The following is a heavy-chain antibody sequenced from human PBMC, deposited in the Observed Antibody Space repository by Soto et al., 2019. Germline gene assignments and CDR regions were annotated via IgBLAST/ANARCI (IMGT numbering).Heavy chain of an antibody. Sequence: GGSLRLSCAASGFTFSSYGMHWVRQAPCKGLEWVAVISYDGSNKYYADSVKGRFTISRDNSKNTLYLQMNSLRAEDTAVYYCAKEYDFWRGSPGYWGQATLVTV. CDR2: ISYDGSNK. CDR1: GFTFSSYG. CDR3: AKEYDFWRGSPGY. J-gene: IGHJ4*02. V-gene: IGHV3-30*18. D-gene: IGHD3-3*01.